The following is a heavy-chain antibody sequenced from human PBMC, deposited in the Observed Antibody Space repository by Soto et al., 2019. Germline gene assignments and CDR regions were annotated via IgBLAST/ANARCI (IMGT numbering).Heavy chain of an antibody. J-gene: IGHJ3*02. CDR3: ARGDYYDRRTYCSPFDI. D-gene: IGHD3-22*01. V-gene: IGHV3-74*01. CDR2: VNSDGSST. Sequence: SGGSLRLSCAASGFTFRNNWMHWVRQAPGKGLLWVSRVNSDGSSTRYADSVKGRFTISRDNAKNTLYLQMNSLRAEDTAVYYCARGDYYDRRTYCSPFDIWGQGTMVTVSS. CDR1: GFTFRNNW.